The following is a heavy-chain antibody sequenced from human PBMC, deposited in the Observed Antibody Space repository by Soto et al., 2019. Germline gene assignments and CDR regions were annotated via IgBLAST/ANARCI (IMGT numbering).Heavy chain of an antibody. J-gene: IGHJ4*02. CDR2: ISSSGSTI. CDR3: AALIAAAVVDY. Sequence: GGSLRLSCAASGFTFSDYYMSWIRQAPGKGLEWVSYISSSGSTIYYADSVKGRFTISRDNAKNTLYLQMNSLRAEDTAVYYCAALIAAAVVDYWGQGTLVTVSS. CDR1: GFTFSDYY. V-gene: IGHV3-11*04. D-gene: IGHD6-13*01.